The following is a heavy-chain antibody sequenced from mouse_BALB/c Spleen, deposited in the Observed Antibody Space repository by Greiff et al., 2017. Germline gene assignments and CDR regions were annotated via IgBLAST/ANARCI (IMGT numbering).Heavy chain of an antibody. CDR2: IWGDGST. Sequence: QVHVKQSGPGLVAPSQSLSITCTVSGFSLTGYGVNWVRQPPGKGLEWLGMIWGDGSTDYNSALKSRLSISKDNSKSQVFLKMNSLQTDDTARYYCARGPVVAPYAMDYWGQGTSVTVSS. J-gene: IGHJ4*01. CDR3: ARGPVVAPYAMDY. CDR1: GFSLTGYG. D-gene: IGHD1-1*01. V-gene: IGHV2-6-7*01.